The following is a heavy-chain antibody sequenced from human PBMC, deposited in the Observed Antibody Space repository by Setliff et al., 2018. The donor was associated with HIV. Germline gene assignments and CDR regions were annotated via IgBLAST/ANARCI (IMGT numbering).Heavy chain of an antibody. Sequence: CALSGYSISNGYYWGWIRQPSGKGLEWIGSIYHSGSTFYNPSLRSRVTISVDTSQGQFPLRLTSVTAADTAVYYCAARNSGNPTRHFDYWGQGTLVTVSS. CDR1: GYSISNGYY. CDR3: AARNSGNPTRHFDY. J-gene: IGHJ4*02. V-gene: IGHV4-38-2*01. D-gene: IGHD3-10*01. CDR2: IYHSGST.